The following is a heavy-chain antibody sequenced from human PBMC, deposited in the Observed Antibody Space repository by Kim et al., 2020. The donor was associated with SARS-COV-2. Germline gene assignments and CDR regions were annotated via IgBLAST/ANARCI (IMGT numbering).Heavy chain of an antibody. CDR1: GFTFSSYE. CDR2: ISSSGSTI. V-gene: IGHV3-48*03. D-gene: IGHD4-17*01. Sequence: GGSLRLSCAASGFTFSSYEMNWVRQAPGKGLEWVSYISSSGSTIYYADSVKGRFTISRDNAKNSLYLQMNSLRAEDTAVYYCATCYGGKAGLPLDYWGQGTLVTVSS. J-gene: IGHJ4*02. CDR3: ATCYGGKAGLPLDY.